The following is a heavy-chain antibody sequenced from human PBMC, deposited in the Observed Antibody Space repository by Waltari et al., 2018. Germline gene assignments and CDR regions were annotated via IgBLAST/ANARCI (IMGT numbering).Heavy chain of an antibody. CDR1: GGSLSGHW. J-gene: IGHJ3*01. CDR2: IKESGST. V-gene: IGHV4-34*01. CDR3: ARHRDPGHSFDV. D-gene: IGHD2-21*01. Sequence: QVQLQQWGAGLLTPSETLSLTCAVYGGSLSGHWWRWIRKPPGRGLDGIGEIKESGSTNYRPSLKSRAAISVDTSRNQFSLKLSSVTAADTAIYYCARHRDPGHSFDVWGQGTVTVSS.